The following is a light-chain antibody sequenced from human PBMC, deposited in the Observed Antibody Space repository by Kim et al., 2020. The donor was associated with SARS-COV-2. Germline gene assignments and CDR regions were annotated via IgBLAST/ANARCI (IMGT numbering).Light chain of an antibody. V-gene: IGLV2-14*03. CDR1: SSDVGGYNY. CDR3: SSYTSSGTLV. Sequence: SITIACTGTSSDVGGYNYVSWYQQHPGKAPKLMIYAVSNRPSGVSNRFSGSKSGNTASLTISGLQAEDEADYYCSSYTSSGTLVFGGGTQLTVL. J-gene: IGLJ2*01. CDR2: AVS.